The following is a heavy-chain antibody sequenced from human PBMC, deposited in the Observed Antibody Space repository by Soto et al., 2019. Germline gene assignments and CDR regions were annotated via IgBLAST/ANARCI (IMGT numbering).Heavy chain of an antibody. CDR1: GFTFSSYE. J-gene: IGHJ4*02. CDR3: ERDRLGYCNGGSCYYLDY. Sequence: EVQLVESGGGLEQPGGSLRLSCAASGFTFSSYEMNWVRQAPGKGLEWVSYISSSGSNRYYADSAKGRFTISRDNAKNSVYLQMNGLRAEDTAVYYCERDRLGYCNGGSCYYLDYWGQGTLVTVSS. D-gene: IGHD2-15*01. V-gene: IGHV3-48*03. CDR2: ISSSGSNR.